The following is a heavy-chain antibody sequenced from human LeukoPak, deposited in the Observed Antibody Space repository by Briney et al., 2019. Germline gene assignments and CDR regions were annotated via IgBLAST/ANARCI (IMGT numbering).Heavy chain of an antibody. CDR3: ARGRGQQLVFPYYFDY. CDR2: IYYSGST. CDR1: GGSISSDY. D-gene: IGHD6-13*01. V-gene: IGHV4-59*12. Sequence: SETLSLTCTVSGGSISSDYWSWIRQPPGKGPEWIGYIYYSGSTNYNPSLKSRVTISVDTSKNQFSLKLSSVTAADTAVYYCARGRGQQLVFPYYFDYWGQGTLVTVSS. J-gene: IGHJ4*02.